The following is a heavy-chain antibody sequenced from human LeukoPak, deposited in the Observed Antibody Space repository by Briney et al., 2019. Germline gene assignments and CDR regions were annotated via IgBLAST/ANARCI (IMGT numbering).Heavy chain of an antibody. CDR1: GFTFSSYG. CDR2: IRYDGSNK. J-gene: IGHJ5*02. Sequence: GGSLRLSCAASGFTFSSYGMHWVRQAPGKGLEWVAFIRYDGSNKYYADSVKGRFTISRDNAKNSLYLQMNSLRAEDTAVYYCARDPGRVGATGWFDPWGQGTLVTVSS. CDR3: ARDPGRVGATGWFDP. V-gene: IGHV3-30*02. D-gene: IGHD1-26*01.